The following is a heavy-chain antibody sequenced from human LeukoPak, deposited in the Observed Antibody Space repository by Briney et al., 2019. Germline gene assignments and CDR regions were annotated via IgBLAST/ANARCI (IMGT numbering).Heavy chain of an antibody. V-gene: IGHV3-48*01. CDR1: GFTFSSYS. CDR3: ARGRYFYDTSGYFDY. J-gene: IGHJ4*02. D-gene: IGHD3-22*01. CDR2: ISSSSSTI. Sequence: HPGGSLRLSCAASGFTFSSYSMTWVRQAPGKGLEWVSYISSSSSTIYYADSVKGRFTVSRDNSKNTLYLQMNSLRPEDTALYYCARGRYFYDTSGYFDYWGQGTLVTVSS.